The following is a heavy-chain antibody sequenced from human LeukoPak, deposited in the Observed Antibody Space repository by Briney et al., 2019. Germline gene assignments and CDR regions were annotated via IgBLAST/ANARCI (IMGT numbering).Heavy chain of an antibody. J-gene: IGHJ4*02. CDR1: GGSISSYY. V-gene: IGHV4-4*07. Sequence: PSETLSLTCTVSGGSISSYYWSWIRQPAGKGLEWIGRIYTSGSANYNPSLKSRVTMSVDTSKNQFSLKLSSVTAADTAVYYCASTFDSYDQFDYWGQGTLVTVSS. CDR2: IYTSGSA. D-gene: IGHD5-18*01. CDR3: ASTFDSYDQFDY.